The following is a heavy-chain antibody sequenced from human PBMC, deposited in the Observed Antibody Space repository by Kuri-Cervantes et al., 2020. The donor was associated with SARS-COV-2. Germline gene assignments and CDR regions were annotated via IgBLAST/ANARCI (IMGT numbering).Heavy chain of an antibody. D-gene: IGHD3-3*02. Sequence: SETLSLTCTVSGGSINDYYWGWIRQPPGKGLEWIGYFYSTGVTNYDPSLKTRVTISTDASKNQLSLKLTSVTAADTAVYYCARHYAFDKFHKWGQGIQVTVSS. V-gene: IGHV4-59*01. CDR3: ARHYAFDKFHK. CDR2: FYSTGVT. J-gene: IGHJ4*02. CDR1: GGSINDYY.